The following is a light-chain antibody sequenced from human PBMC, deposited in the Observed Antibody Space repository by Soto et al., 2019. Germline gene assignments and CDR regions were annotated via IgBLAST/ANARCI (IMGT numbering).Light chain of an antibody. CDR2: LND. Sequence: QSLLTQPPSASGTPGQRVTISCSGSSSNIGINTVNWYQQFPGTAPKVLIYLNDQRPSGVPDRFSGSKSGTSASLAISGLQSEDEADYYCSVWDDSLNGVVFGGGTKLTVL. CDR1: SSNIGINT. J-gene: IGLJ3*02. CDR3: SVWDDSLNGVV. V-gene: IGLV1-44*01.